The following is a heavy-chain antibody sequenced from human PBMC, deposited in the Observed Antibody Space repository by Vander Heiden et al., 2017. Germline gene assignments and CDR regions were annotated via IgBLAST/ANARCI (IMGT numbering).Heavy chain of an antibody. J-gene: IGHJ4*02. CDR1: GFTFSDHY. Sequence: EVQLVESGGGLVQPGGSLRLSCAASGFTFSDHYMDWVRQAPGKGLEWVGRIRNKANSYTTEYAASVKGRFTISRDDSKNSLYLQMNSLKTEDTAVYYCARGMVSPYYFDYWGQGTLVTVSS. D-gene: IGHD3-10*01. CDR3: ARGMVSPYYFDY. V-gene: IGHV3-72*01. CDR2: IRNKANSYTT.